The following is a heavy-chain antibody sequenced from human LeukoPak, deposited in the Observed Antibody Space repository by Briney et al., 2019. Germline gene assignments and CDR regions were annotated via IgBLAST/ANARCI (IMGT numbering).Heavy chain of an antibody. CDR3: ARDVGRGYDILTGYDGRAFDI. Sequence: SQTLSLTCTLSGDSITSGGYYWSWIRQHPGKGLEWIGYIYYSVGTYYNPSLKSRAAISVDTSKNQFSLKLSSVTAADTAVYYCARDVGRGYDILTGYDGRAFDIWGQGTMVTFSS. V-gene: IGHV4-31*03. D-gene: IGHD3-9*01. J-gene: IGHJ3*02. CDR1: GDSITSGGYY. CDR2: IYYSVGT.